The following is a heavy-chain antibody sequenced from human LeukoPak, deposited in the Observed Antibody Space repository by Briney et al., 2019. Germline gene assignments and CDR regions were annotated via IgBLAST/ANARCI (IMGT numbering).Heavy chain of an antibody. CDR1: GFTVSSNY. V-gene: IGHV3-53*01. D-gene: IGHD6-13*01. CDR2: IYGGGST. J-gene: IGHJ4*02. CDR3: ARGAALRPFDY. Sequence: PGGSLRLSCAASGFTVSSNYMSWVRQAPGKGLEWVSVIYGGGSTYYADSVKGRCTISRDNSKNTLYLQMNSLRAEDTAVYYCARGAALRPFDYWGQGTLVTVSS.